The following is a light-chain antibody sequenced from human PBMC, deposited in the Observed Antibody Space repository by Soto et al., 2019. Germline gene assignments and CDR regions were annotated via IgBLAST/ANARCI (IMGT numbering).Light chain of an antibody. CDR2: EVS. Sequence: QSAVTQPASVSGSPGQSITISCTGTSSDVGGYNYVSWYQQHPGKAPKLMIYEVSNRPSGVSNRFSGSKSGNTASLTISGLQAEDEADYYCSSYTSSSTLWVFGGGTKLTVL. J-gene: IGLJ3*02. CDR3: SSYTSSSTLWV. V-gene: IGLV2-14*01. CDR1: SSDVGGYNY.